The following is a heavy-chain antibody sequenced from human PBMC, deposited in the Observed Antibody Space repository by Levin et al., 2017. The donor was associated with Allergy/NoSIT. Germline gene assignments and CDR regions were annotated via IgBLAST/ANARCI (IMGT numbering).Heavy chain of an antibody. D-gene: IGHD3-22*01. CDR3: ASSHYYDSSGYYYFSYYGMDV. J-gene: IGHJ6*02. V-gene: IGHV4-59*01. Sequence: PSETLSLTCTVSGGSISSYYWSWIRQPPGKGLEWIGYIYYSGSTNYNPSLKSRVTISVDTSKNQFSLKLSSVTAADTAVYYCASSHYYDSSGYYYFSYYGMDVWGQGTTVTVSS. CDR2: IYYSGST. CDR1: GGSISSYY.